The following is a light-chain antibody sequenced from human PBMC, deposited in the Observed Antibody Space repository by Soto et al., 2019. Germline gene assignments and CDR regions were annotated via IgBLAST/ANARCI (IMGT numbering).Light chain of an antibody. CDR2: WAS. Sequence: DIVMTQSPVSLAVSLGERATINCKASQSLLYGSNNKNYLAWYQQKPGQPPRLLIYWASTRDSGVPDRFSGSGSGTDFTLTITSLQAEDVAVYYCHQYYRSPRTFGPGTKVDIK. V-gene: IGKV4-1*01. CDR1: QSLLYGSNNKNY. J-gene: IGKJ3*01. CDR3: HQYYRSPRT.